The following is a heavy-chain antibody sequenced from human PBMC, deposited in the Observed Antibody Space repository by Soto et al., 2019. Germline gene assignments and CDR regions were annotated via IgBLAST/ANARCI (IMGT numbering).Heavy chain of an antibody. V-gene: IGHV3-74*01. CDR2: ACRDGTAT. CDR1: GFTFSEDC. D-gene: IGHD6-19*01. J-gene: IGHJ4*02. CDR3: VRGTSAWRGLDY. Sequence: GGSLRLSCAASGFTFSEDCMRWFRQAPWTGMVWVSRACRDGTATDYADSVRGRFTVYRDNAKNTLYLQVNSLRIEDTAIYYCVRGTSAWRGLDYWGQGTLVTVSS.